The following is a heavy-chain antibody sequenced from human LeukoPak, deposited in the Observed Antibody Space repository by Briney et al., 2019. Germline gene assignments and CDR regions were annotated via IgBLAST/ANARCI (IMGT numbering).Heavy chain of an antibody. CDR2: ISSSSAYR. CDR1: GFTFSSYS. Sequence: PGGSLRLSCAASGFTFSSYSVNWVRQAPGKGLEWVSSISSSSAYRYYADSVKGRFTISRDNAKNSLYLQMNSLRAEDTAVYYCARAGLDDYVWGSYRPFDYWGQGTLVTVSS. CDR3: ARAGLDDYVWGSYRPFDY. V-gene: IGHV3-21*06. J-gene: IGHJ4*02. D-gene: IGHD3-16*02.